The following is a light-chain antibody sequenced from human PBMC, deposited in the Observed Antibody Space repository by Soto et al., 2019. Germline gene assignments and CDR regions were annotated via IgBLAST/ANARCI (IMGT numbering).Light chain of an antibody. J-gene: IGLJ1*01. CDR3: CSYACFTPYV. V-gene: IGLV2-23*01. Sequence: QSALTQPASVSGSLGQSITISCTGTSSDVGSYNLVSWYQHHPGKAPKLLIFEGTKRPSGISNRFSGSKSGNTASLAISGLQAEDEAVYHCCSYACFTPYVFGTGTKVTVL. CDR1: SSDVGSYNL. CDR2: EGT.